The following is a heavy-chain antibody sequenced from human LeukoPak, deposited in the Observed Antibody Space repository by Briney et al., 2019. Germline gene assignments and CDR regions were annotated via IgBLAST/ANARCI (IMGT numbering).Heavy chain of an antibody. D-gene: IGHD6-6*01. V-gene: IGHV3-30-3*01. J-gene: IGHJ4*02. CDR2: ISYDGSNK. CDR3: ARGGVFAISY. CDR1: GFTFSSYA. Sequence: PGGSLRLSCAASGFTFSSYAMHWVRQAPGKGLEWVAVISYDGSNKYYADSVKGRFTISRDNSKNTLYLQMNSLRAEDTAVYYCARGGVFAISYWGQGTLVTVSS.